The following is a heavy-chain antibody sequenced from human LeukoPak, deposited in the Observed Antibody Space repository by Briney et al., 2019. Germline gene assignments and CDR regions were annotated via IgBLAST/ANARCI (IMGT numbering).Heavy chain of an antibody. CDR2: IRSQNGAT. CDR3: ARVGRSGSPGAFDI. V-gene: IGHV1-18*01. CDR1: GYTFHTYD. J-gene: IGHJ3*02. Sequence: ASVKASCRASGYTFHTYDITWVRQAPGQGLEGMGWIRSQNGATNYAQKLQGRVTMTTDASTSTVHMELRSLRSDDTAVYYCARVGRSGSPGAFDIWGQGTMVIVSA. D-gene: IGHD1-26*01.